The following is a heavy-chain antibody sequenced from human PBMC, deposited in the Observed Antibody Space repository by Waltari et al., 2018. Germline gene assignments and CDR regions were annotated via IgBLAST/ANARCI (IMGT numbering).Heavy chain of an antibody. Sequence: EVQLVESGGGLVQPGGSLRLSCAASGFTFSSYWMSWVRQAPGKGLEWVANIKQDGSEKYYADSVKGRFTISRDNSKNTLHLQMNRLRAEDTAVYYCARYGAAALFDYWGQGTLVTVSS. CDR1: GFTFSSYW. CDR2: IKQDGSEK. V-gene: IGHV3-7*01. J-gene: IGHJ4*02. D-gene: IGHD6-13*01. CDR3: ARYGAAALFDY.